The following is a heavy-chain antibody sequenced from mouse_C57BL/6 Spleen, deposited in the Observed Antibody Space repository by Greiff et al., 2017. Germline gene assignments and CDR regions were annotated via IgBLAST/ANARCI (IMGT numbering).Heavy chain of an antibody. J-gene: IGHJ2*01. D-gene: IGHD1-1*01. Sequence: QVQLQQPGAELVRPGTSVKLSCKASGYTFTSYWMHWVKQRPGQGLEWIGVIDPSDSYTNYNQKFKGKATLTVDTSSSTAYMQLSSLTSEDSAVYYCARSLITTVVATDFDYWGQGTTLTVSS. V-gene: IGHV1-59*01. CDR3: ARSLITTVVATDFDY. CDR1: GYTFTSYW. CDR2: IDPSDSYT.